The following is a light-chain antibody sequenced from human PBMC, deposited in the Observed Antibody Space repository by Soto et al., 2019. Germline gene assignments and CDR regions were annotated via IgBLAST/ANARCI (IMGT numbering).Light chain of an antibody. CDR1: QDISSW. CDR2: AAS. V-gene: IGKV1D-12*01. CDR3: QQANSFPFT. J-gene: IGKJ5*01. Sequence: DIPMTQSPSSVSASVGDRVTITCRASQDISSWLAWYHQKPGKAPNLLIYAASSLQSGVSSRFSGSGSGTDFTLTISSLQPEDFATYYCQQANSFPFTFGQGTRLEIK.